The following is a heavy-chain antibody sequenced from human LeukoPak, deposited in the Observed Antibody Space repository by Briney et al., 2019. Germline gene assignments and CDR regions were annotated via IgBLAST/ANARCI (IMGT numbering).Heavy chain of an antibody. Sequence: ASVKVSCKASGYTFTSYAMHWVRQAPGQRLEWMGWINAGNGNTKYSQKFQGRVTITRDTSASTAYMELSSLRSEDTAVYYCARMVMITFGGVIPIRYFDYWGQGTLVTVSS. J-gene: IGHJ4*02. D-gene: IGHD3-16*02. CDR3: ARMVMITFGGVIPIRYFDY. CDR1: GYTFTSYA. CDR2: INAGNGNT. V-gene: IGHV1-3*01.